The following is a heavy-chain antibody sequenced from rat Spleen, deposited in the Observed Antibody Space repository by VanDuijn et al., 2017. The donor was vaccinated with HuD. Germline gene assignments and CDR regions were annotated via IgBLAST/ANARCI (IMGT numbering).Heavy chain of an antibody. CDR3: VPDGIIRGS. Sequence: EVQLVESGGGLVQPGRSLKLSCAASGFTFSNYGMHWIRQAPTKGLECIASITNTGGTTYYPDSVKGRFTISRDNAKSTLYLQMNSLRSEDTATYYCVPDGIIRGSWGQGVMVTVSS. CDR2: ITNTGGTT. J-gene: IGHJ2*01. D-gene: IGHD4-3*01. V-gene: IGHV5-19*01. CDR1: GFTFSNYG.